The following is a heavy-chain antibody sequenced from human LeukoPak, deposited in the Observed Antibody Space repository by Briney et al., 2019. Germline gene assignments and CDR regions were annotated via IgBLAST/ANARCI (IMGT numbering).Heavy chain of an antibody. Sequence: ASVKVSCKASGYTFTSYDINWVRQATGQGLEWMGWMNPNSGNTGYAQKFQGRVTMTRNTSISTAYMELSSLRSEDTTVYYCVRRRVYRNWFDPWGLGTLVTVSS. D-gene: IGHD4-11*01. CDR1: GYTFTSYD. V-gene: IGHV1-8*01. J-gene: IGHJ5*02. CDR2: MNPNSGNT. CDR3: VRRRVYRNWFDP.